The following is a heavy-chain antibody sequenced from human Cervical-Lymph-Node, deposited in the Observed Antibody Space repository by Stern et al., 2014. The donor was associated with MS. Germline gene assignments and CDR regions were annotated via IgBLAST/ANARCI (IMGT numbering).Heavy chain of an antibody. CDR3: ARLVAPGGDAFDI. Sequence: VQLVQSGAEVRKPGQSLRISCKGTGYSFTRFWIGWVRQMPGKGLEWMGIIYPGASDSRYSPARRGQVTISADKSISTAYLQWSSLKASDTAMYYCARLVAPGGDAFDIWGQGTMVTVSS. CDR1: GYSFTRFW. D-gene: IGHD2-15*01. CDR2: IYPGASDS. J-gene: IGHJ3*02. V-gene: IGHV5-51*01.